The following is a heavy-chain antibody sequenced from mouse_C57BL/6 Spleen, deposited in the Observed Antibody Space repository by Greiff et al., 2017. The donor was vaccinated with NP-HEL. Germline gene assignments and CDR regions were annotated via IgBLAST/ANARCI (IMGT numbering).Heavy chain of an antibody. D-gene: IGHD2-3*01. V-gene: IGHV3-6*01. J-gene: IGHJ4*01. CDR3: ARGIYDGFMDY. Sequence: EVQLVESGPGLVKPSQSLSLTCSVTGYSITSGYYWNWIRQFPGNKLEWMGYISYDGSNNYNPSLKNRISITRDTSKNQFFLKLNSVTTEDTATYYCARGIYDGFMDYWGQGTSVTVSS. CDR1: GYSITSGYY. CDR2: ISYDGSN.